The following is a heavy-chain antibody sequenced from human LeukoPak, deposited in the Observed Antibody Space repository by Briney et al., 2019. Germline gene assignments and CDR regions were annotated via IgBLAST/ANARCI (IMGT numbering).Heavy chain of an antibody. J-gene: IGHJ4*02. CDR3: ARDQGRYSSSWYLDY. D-gene: IGHD6-13*01. Sequence: GGSLRLSCAVSGFTFSDYAMSWVRQAPGRGLEWVSSFSVSGGNTYYADSVKGRFTISRDNSKNTLYLQMNSLRAENTAVYYCARDQGRYSSSWYLDYWGQGTLVTVSS. CDR1: GFTFSDYA. V-gene: IGHV3-23*01. CDR2: FSVSGGNT.